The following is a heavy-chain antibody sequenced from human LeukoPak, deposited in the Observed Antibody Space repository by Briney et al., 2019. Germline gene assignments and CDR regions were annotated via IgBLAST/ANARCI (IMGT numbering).Heavy chain of an antibody. J-gene: IGHJ4*02. CDR2: FFQSGSP. CDR3: ARAPRGYFDL. CDR1: GGSISSGDYY. Sequence: SETLSLTCTVSGGSISSGDYYWSWIRQSPEKGLEWIGYFFQSGSPYYNPSLESRVTISVDMSNNQFSLKVSSVTAADTALYFCARAPRGYFDLWGQGTLVTVSS. V-gene: IGHV4-30-4*01. D-gene: IGHD3-10*01.